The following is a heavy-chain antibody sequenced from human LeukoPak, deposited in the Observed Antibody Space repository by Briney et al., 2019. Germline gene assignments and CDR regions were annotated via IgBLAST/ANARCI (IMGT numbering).Heavy chain of an antibody. V-gene: IGHV3-7*01. CDR2: IKQDGSEK. CDR3: ARGDYSGWWLTGDY. J-gene: IGHJ4*02. Sequence: PGGFLRLSCAASGFTFSSYWMSWVRQAPGKGLEWVANIKQDGSEKYYVDSVKGRFTISRDNAKNSLYLQMNSLRAEGTAVYYCARGDYSGWWLTGDYWGQGTLVTVSS. CDR1: GFTFSSYW. D-gene: IGHD6-19*01.